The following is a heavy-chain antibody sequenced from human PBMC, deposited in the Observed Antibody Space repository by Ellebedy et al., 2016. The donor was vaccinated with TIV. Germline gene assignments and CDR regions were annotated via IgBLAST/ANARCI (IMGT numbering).Heavy chain of an antibody. J-gene: IGHJ5*02. CDR1: GGTFSSYA. Sequence: ASVKVSCKASGGTFSSYAISWVRQAPGQGPEWLGWINVNSGGTYYAQNFQGRVAMTRDTSINTAYMELSSLRSDDTAVYYCARDGGVGEDWFDPWGQGTLVTVSS. V-gene: IGHV1-2*02. CDR2: INVNSGGT. D-gene: IGHD3-10*01. CDR3: ARDGGVGEDWFDP.